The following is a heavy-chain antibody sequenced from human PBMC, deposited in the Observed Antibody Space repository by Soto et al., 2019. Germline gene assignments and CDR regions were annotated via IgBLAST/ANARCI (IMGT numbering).Heavy chain of an antibody. J-gene: IGHJ4*02. D-gene: IGHD4-4*01. Sequence: GGSLRFSCAASGFTFSSYAMSWVRQAPGKGLEWVSAISGSGGSTYYADSVKGRVTISRDNSKNTLYLQMNSLRAEDTAVYYCAKERSNGYSNCDYWGQGTLVTVSS. CDR2: ISGSGGST. CDR3: AKERSNGYSNCDY. V-gene: IGHV3-23*01. CDR1: GFTFSSYA.